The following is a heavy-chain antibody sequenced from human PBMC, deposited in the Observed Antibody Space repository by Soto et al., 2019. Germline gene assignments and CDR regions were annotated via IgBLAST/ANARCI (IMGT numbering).Heavy chain of an antibody. J-gene: IGHJ4*02. D-gene: IGHD3-10*01. CDR3: ARHGSGSQYPIDY. V-gene: IGHV4-39*01. CDR1: GDSINGSGYY. Sequence: QLQLQESGPGLVKPSETLSLTCTVSGDSINGSGYYRGWIRQPPGRGLEYIGSIYYTGRTYCSPSLKRRVNISVDTSENQFSLNLISVTAADTAVYYCARHGSGSQYPIDYWGQGTVVTVSS. CDR2: IYYTGRT.